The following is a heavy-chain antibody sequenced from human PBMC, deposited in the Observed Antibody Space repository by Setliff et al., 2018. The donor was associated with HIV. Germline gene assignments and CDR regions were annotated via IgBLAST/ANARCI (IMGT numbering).Heavy chain of an antibody. V-gene: IGHV4-39*01. D-gene: IGHD3-3*01. CDR2: IYYSGST. Sequence: PSETLSLTCTVSGGSISSSSYYWGWIRQPPGKGLEWIGSIYYSGSTYYNPSLKSRDTISVDTSKNQFSLKLSSVTAADTAVYYCARTKITIFDVDYWGQGTLVTVSS. J-gene: IGHJ4*02. CDR1: GGSISSSSYY. CDR3: ARTKITIFDVDY.